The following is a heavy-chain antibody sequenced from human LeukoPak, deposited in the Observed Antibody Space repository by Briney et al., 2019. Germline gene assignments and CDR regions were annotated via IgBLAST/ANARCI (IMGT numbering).Heavy chain of an antibody. J-gene: IGHJ4*02. V-gene: IGHV1-69*13. CDR1: GGTFSSYA. D-gene: IGHD3-3*01. Sequence: ALVKVSCKASGGTFSSYAISWVRQAPGQGLEWMGGIIPIFGTANYAQKFQGRVTITADESTSTAYMELSSLRSEDTAVYYCARGAIFGVITSYFDYWGQGTLVTVSS. CDR2: IIPIFGTA. CDR3: ARGAIFGVITSYFDY.